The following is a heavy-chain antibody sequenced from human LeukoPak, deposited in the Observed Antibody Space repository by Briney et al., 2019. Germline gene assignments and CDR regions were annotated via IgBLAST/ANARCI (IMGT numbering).Heavy chain of an antibody. J-gene: IGHJ4*02. CDR1: GFTFSSYA. CDR2: ISGSGGTT. Sequence: GGSLRLSCAASGFTFSSYAMSWVRQAPGKGLEWVSGISGSGGTTHYADSVKGRFTISRDNSKNTLYVQMNSLRAEDTAVYYCTQGGGDANYAAYYWGRGTLVTVSS. V-gene: IGHV3-23*01. D-gene: IGHD4/OR15-4a*01. CDR3: TQGGGDANYAAYY.